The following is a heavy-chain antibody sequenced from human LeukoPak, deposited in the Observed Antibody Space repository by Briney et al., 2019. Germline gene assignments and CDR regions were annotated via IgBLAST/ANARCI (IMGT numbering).Heavy chain of an antibody. CDR2: INHSGST. D-gene: IGHD6-19*01. CDR3: ATIAVADDLGY. CDR1: GGSFSGYY. J-gene: IGHJ4*02. V-gene: IGHV4-34*01. Sequence: SETLSLTCAVYGGSFSGYYWSWIRQPPGKGLEWIGEINHSGSTNYNPSLKSRVTISVDTSKNQFSLKLSSVTAADTAVYYCATIAVADDLGYWGQGTLVTVSS.